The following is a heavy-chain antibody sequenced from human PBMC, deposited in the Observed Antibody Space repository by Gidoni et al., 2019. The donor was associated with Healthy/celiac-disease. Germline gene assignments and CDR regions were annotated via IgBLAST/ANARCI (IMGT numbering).Heavy chain of an antibody. D-gene: IGHD3-10*01. CDR1: GLSISSGGYY. CDR3: ARAGGPFGEKDDY. J-gene: IGHJ4*02. CDR2: IYYSGST. Sequence: QVQLPASGPALAKPSQTLSTPCTVPGLSISSGGYYWSWIRQHPGKGLEWIGYIYYSGSTYYNPAIKSRVTISVDTSKNQFSLKLSSVTAADTAVYYCARAGGPFGEKDDYWGKGTLITVSS. V-gene: IGHV4-31*03.